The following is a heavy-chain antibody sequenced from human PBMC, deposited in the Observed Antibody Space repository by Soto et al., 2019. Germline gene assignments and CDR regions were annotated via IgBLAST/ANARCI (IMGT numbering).Heavy chain of an antibody. J-gene: IGHJ6*02. V-gene: IGHV5-51*01. CDR1: GYSFTSYW. D-gene: IGHD6-6*01. CDR2: IYPGDSDT. Sequence: GESLKISCKGSGYSFTSYWIGWVRQMPGKGLEWMGIIYPGDSDTRYSPSFQGQVTISADKSISTAYLQWSSLKASDTAMYYCAISSSSFSNYYGMDVWGQGTTVTVSS. CDR3: AISSSSFSNYYGMDV.